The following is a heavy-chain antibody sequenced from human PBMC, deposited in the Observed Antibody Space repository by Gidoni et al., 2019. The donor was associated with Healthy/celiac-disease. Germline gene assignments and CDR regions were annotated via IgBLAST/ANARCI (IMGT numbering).Heavy chain of an antibody. V-gene: IGHV3-48*04. J-gene: IGHJ4*02. CDR1: GFTFSSYS. CDR2: ISSSSSTI. CDR3: ARDGDHRKPIFDY. Sequence: VQLVESGGGLVQPGGALRLSWAASGFTFSSYSMNWVRQAPGKGLEWDSYISSSSSTIYYADSVKGRCTISRDNAKNSLYLQMNSLRAEDTAVYYCARDGDHRKPIFDYWGQGTLVTVSS. D-gene: IGHD7-27*01.